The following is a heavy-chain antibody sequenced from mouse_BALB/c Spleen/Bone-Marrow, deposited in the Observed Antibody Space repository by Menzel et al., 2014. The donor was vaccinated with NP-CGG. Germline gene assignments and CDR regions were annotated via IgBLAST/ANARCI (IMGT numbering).Heavy chain of an antibody. V-gene: IGHV1-7*01. Sequence: DQLQQSGAELAKPGASVKMSCKASGYTFTSYWMHWVKQRPGQGLEWIGYINPSSGYNEYNQKFKDKATLTADKSSSTAYMQLSSLTSEDSAVYYCAGYYYGEGFAYWGQGTLVTVSA. CDR2: INPSSGYN. J-gene: IGHJ3*01. CDR3: AGYYYGEGFAY. D-gene: IGHD1-1*01. CDR1: GYTFTSYW.